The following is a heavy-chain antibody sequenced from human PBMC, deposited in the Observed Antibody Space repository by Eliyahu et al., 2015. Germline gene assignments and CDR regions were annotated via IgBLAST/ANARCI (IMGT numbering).Heavy chain of an antibody. J-gene: IGHJ3*02. CDR2: VREKAKNYAX. CDR3: TRRRRQGYSAFDI. Sequence: EAQLVESGGGLVRPGGSLXLSCAASGFIFSDSAIPWVRQTSGGGVEWIGXVREKAKNYAXSYSESVADRFTISRDDSKGTAFLQMSSLRIEDTAKYFCTRRRRQGYSAFDIWGQGTTVTVSS. CDR1: GFIFSDSA. V-gene: IGHV3-73*02. D-gene: IGHD2-15*01.